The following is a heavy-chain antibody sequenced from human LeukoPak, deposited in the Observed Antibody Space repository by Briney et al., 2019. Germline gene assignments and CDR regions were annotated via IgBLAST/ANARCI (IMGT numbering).Heavy chain of an antibody. CDR3: ARSWKLSNDY. CDR2: INYSGST. V-gene: IGHV4-39*01. Sequence: SETLSLTCTVSGGTISSTTYYWVWIRQPPGKGLDWIGSINYSGSTYYNSSLKSRATISVDTSKNQFSLKLSSVTAADTAVYYCARSWKLSNDYWGQGTLVTVSS. D-gene: IGHD1-1*01. CDR1: GGTISSTTYY. J-gene: IGHJ4*02.